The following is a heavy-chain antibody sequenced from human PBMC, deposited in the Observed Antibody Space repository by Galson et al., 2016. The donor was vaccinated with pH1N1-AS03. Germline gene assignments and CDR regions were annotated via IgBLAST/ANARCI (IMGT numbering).Heavy chain of an antibody. Sequence: ATLSLTCTVSGGSISSYYWTWIRQPPGKGLEWIGHIYYSGGTNYNPSLKGRVTISVDTSKNQFSLKLSSVTAADTAVYYCARFRSSWTFYYGLDVWGQGTTVTVSS. V-gene: IGHV4-59*01. CDR1: GGSISSYY. CDR3: ARFRSSWTFYYGLDV. J-gene: IGHJ6*02. CDR2: IYYSGGT. D-gene: IGHD6-13*01.